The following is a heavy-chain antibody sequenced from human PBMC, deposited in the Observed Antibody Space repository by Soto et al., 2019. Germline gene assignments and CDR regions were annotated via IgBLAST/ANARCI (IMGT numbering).Heavy chain of an antibody. CDR1: GFTFSSYG. CDR2: ISYDGSNK. J-gene: IGHJ4*02. V-gene: IGHV3-30*18. D-gene: IGHD5-18*01. Sequence: GGSLRLSCAASGFTFSSYGMHWVRQAPGKGLEWVAVISYDGSNKYYADSVKGRFTISRDNSKNTLYLQMNSLRAEDTAVYYCAKEGDVDTAMVPFDYWGQGTLVTVAS. CDR3: AKEGDVDTAMVPFDY.